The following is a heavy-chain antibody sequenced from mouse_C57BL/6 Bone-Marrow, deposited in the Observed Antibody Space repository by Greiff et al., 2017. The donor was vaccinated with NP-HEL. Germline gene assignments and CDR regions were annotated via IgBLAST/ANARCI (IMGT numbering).Heavy chain of an antibody. CDR3: ASGGTVSYWYFDV. CDR1: GFTFSDYG. J-gene: IGHJ1*03. Sequence: DVMLVESGGGLVKPGGSLKLSCAASGFTFSDYGMHWVRQAPEKGLEWVAYISSGSSTIYYADTVKGRFTISRDNAKNTLFLQMTSLRSEDTAMYYCASGGTVSYWYFDVWGTGTTVTVSS. CDR2: ISSGSSTI. D-gene: IGHD3-3*01. V-gene: IGHV5-17*01.